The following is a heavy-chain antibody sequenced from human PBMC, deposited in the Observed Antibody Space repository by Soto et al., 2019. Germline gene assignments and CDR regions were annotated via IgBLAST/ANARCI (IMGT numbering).Heavy chain of an antibody. J-gene: IGHJ6*02. V-gene: IGHV3-15*07. CDR3: TTGLVYYVFSGYYGPDYYGLAV. CDR1: GFTFSNAW. CDR2: IKSKTDGGTT. D-gene: IGHD3-22*01. Sequence: PGGSLRLSCAASGFTFSNAWMNWVRQAPGKGLEWVGRIKSKTDGGTTDYAAPVKGRFTISRDDSKNTLYLQMNSLKTEDTAVYYCTTGLVYYVFSGYYGPDYYGLAVWGQRTKVTGSS.